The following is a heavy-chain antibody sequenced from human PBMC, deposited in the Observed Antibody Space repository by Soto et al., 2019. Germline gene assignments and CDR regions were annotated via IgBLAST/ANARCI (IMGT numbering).Heavy chain of an antibody. D-gene: IGHD3-22*01. V-gene: IGHV1-18*01. CDR3: ARVPPRTYDSTYNWFDP. CDR1: GYTFTSYG. J-gene: IGHJ5*02. Sequence: ASVKVSCKASGYTFTSYGISWVRQAPGQGLEWMGWISAYNGNTNYAQKLQGRVTMTTDTSTSTAYMELRSLRSDDTAVYYCARVPPRTYDSTYNWFDPWGQGTLVTVSS. CDR2: ISAYNGNT.